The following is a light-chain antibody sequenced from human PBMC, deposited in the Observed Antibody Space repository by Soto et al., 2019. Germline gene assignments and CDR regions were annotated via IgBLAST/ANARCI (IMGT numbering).Light chain of an antibody. CDR3: QQCGSWPLT. J-gene: IGKJ4*01. CDR2: GAS. V-gene: IGKV3-20*01. CDR1: QSISSSY. Sequence: EIVLTQSPGTLSLSPGKRATLSCRASQSISSSYLAWYQQRPGQAPRLLIYGASSRATGIPDRFSGSGSGTEFTLTISRLEPEEFAVYYCQQCGSWPLTFGGGTKVEIK.